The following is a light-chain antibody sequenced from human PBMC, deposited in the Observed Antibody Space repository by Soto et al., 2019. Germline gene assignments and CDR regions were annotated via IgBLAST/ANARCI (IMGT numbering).Light chain of an antibody. J-gene: IGKJ4*01. V-gene: IGKV1-5*03. CDR3: QQYISYPIT. CDR2: KAS. CDR1: QSLSFW. Sequence: DIQMTQSPSTLSASVGDRVTITCRASQSLSFWLAWYQQKPGQAPKLLVQKASSLESGVPSRFSGSGSGTEFTLTISSMQPDDFATYFCQQYISYPITFGGGTKVEIK.